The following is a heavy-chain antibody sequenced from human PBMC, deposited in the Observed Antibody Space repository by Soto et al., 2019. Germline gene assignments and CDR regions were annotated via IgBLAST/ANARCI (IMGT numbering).Heavy chain of an antibody. CDR3: ARRQDFGGPHYYYGMDV. CDR2: ISYDGSNK. Sequence: ESGGGVVQPGRSLRVSCAASGFIINNYAMHWVRQTPGKGLEWMAVISYDGSNKHYADSVKGRFTISRDNSKNTLYLQMNNLRPHHSAVYYCARRQDFGGPHYYYGMDVWGQGTTVTVSS. D-gene: IGHD3-3*01. CDR1: GFIINNYA. J-gene: IGHJ6*02. V-gene: IGHV3-30*04.